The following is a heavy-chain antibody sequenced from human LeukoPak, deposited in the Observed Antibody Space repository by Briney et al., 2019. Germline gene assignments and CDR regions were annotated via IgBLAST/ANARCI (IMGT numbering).Heavy chain of an antibody. V-gene: IGHV4-30-4*08. J-gene: IGHJ3*02. CDR3: ARVRAQDAFDI. CDR2: IYYSGST. CDR1: GGSFSGYY. Sequence: SETLSLTCAVYGGSFSGYYWSWIRQPPGKGLEWIGYIYYSGSTYYNPSLKSRVTISVDTSKNQFSLKLSSVTAADTAVYYCARVRAQDAFDIWGQGTMVTVSS.